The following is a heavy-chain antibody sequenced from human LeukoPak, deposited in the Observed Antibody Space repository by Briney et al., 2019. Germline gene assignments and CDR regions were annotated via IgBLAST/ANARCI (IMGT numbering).Heavy chain of an antibody. CDR2: ISSSSSPI. J-gene: IGHJ4*02. Sequence: GGSLRLSCEASGFTFSGYSMNWVRQAPGKGLEWVSYISSSSSPIYYADSVKGRFSISRDNAKNSLYLQMNSLRAEDTAVYYSAIKAKGDYWGQGTLVTVSS. V-gene: IGHV3-48*01. D-gene: IGHD3-10*01. CDR1: GFTFSGYS. CDR3: AIKAKGDY.